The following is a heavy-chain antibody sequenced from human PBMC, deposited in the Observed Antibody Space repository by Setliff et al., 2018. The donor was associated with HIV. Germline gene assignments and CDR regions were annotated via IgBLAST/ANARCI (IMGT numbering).Heavy chain of an antibody. D-gene: IGHD3-22*01. CDR3: ARARTDHYDRGRRSHYYIDV. CDR1: GYTFTDYY. J-gene: IGHJ6*03. V-gene: IGHV1-2*02. CDR2: MNPGSRNT. Sequence: GASVKVSCKASGYTFTDYYMHWVQQAPGKGLEWMGWMNPGSRNTGYAQRLEGSVTMTWDTSISTAYMELNNVKFEDTAVYYCARARTDHYDRGRRSHYYIDVWARGATVTVSS.